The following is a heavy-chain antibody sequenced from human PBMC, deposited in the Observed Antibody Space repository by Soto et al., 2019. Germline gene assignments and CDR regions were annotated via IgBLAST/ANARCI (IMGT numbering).Heavy chain of an antibody. CDR1: GGSISSSGFY. D-gene: IGHD2-8*01. V-gene: IGHV4-39*01. Sequence: QLQLQESGPGLVKPSETLSLTCTVSGGSISSSGFYWGWIRQPPGKGLEWIGSVDYSGSTHYNPSLRSRVTISVDTSKNQFSLNLSSVTAADTAVYYCARHPINIEIKVYATHYFDSWGPGTLVTVSS. CDR2: VDYSGST. CDR3: ARHPINIEIKVYATHYFDS. J-gene: IGHJ4*02.